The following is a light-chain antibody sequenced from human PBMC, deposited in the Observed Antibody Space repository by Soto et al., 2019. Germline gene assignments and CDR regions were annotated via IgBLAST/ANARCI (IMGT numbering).Light chain of an antibody. Sequence: EIVLTQSPGTLSLSPGERATLSCRASQSVASNFLAWYQHKPGQDPRLRIYGSSSRATGIPDRFSGSGSGTEFTLTLSRLEPEDFAVYYCQHYDTSPFTFGPGTTVNI. V-gene: IGKV3-20*01. CDR3: QHYDTSPFT. CDR2: GSS. CDR1: QSVASNF. J-gene: IGKJ3*01.